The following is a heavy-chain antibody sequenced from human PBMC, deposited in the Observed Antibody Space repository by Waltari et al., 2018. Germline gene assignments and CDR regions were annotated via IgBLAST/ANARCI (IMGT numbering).Heavy chain of an antibody. D-gene: IGHD6-19*01. J-gene: IGHJ4*02. CDR2: IYYSGST. CDR3: ARALSPSSYSSGWYGGYYFDY. V-gene: IGHV4-59*11. CDR1: GGSISSHY. Sequence: QVQLQESGPGLVKPSETLSLTCTVSGGSISSHYWSWIRQPPGKGLEWIGYIYYSGSTNYNHSRKSRVTISVDTSKNQCSLKLSSVTAADTAVYYCARALSPSSYSSGWYGGYYFDYWGQGTLVTVSS.